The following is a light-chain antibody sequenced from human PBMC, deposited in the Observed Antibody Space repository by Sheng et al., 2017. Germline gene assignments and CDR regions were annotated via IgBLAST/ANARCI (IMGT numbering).Light chain of an antibody. CDR1: QSVLYSSNNKNY. Sequence: DIVMTQSPDSLAVSLGERATINCKSSQSVLYSSNNKNYLAWYQQKPGQPPKLLIYWASTRESGVPDRFSGSGSGTDFTLTISSLQAEDVAVYYCHQYYSTLYNFGQGTKLEIK. CDR2: WAS. J-gene: IGKJ2*01. CDR3: HQYYSTLYN. V-gene: IGKV4-1*01.